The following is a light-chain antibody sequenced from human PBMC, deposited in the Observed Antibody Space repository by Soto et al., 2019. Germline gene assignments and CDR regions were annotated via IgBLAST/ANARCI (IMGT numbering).Light chain of an antibody. CDR2: GAS. V-gene: IGKV1-5*01. CDR1: ESMSNC. CDR3: QQCHRYLT. Sequence: DIQMTQSPSTLYASVGDRVTITCRASESMSNCLAWYQQKPGKAPKLLISGASSLQSGVPSRFSGSASGTEFTLTISSLQPDDIATYYCQQCHRYLTFGQGTKVDIK. J-gene: IGKJ1*01.